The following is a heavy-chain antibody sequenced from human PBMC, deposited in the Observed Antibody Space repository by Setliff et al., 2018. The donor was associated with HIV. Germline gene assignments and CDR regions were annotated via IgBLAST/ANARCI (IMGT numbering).Heavy chain of an antibody. CDR3: ARDVPDLVISVYGF. CDR2: IYFSGNT. J-gene: IGHJ4*02. D-gene: IGHD3-22*01. V-gene: IGHV4-39*02. Sequence: SETLSLTCSVSGGSISSYSYYWGWIRQAPGKGLEWIGNIYFSGNTYYSPSLKSRVTISVETSKNQFSLKVSSVTAADTAVYYCARDVPDLVISVYGFWGQGIPVTVSS. CDR1: GGSISSYSYY.